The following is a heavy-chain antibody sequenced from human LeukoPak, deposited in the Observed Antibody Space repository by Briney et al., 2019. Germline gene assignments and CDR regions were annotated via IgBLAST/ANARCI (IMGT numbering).Heavy chain of an antibody. CDR3: ARFYCSSTSCFAFDI. V-gene: IGHV3-21*01. Sequence: GGSLRLSWAPSGFTFSSYSMNWVRQAPGKGLEWVSSISSSSSYIYYADSVKGRFTISRDNAKNSLYLQMNSLRAEDTAVYYCARFYCSSTSCFAFDIWGQGTMVTVA. CDR2: ISSSSSYI. J-gene: IGHJ3*02. D-gene: IGHD2-2*01. CDR1: GFTFSSYS.